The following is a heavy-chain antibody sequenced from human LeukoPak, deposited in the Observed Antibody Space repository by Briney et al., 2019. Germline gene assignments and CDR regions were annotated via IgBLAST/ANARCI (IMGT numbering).Heavy chain of an antibody. CDR3: AKLSTVTTSFDY. Sequence: SETLSLTCNVSGTSIKTYYWSWIRQPPGKGLEWIGYIFDRGTTNYNPSLESRVTISAETSKNQVSLKVKSVTAADTAVYYCAKLSTVTTSFDYWGQGTLVTVSS. J-gene: IGHJ4*02. CDR1: GTSIKTYY. D-gene: IGHD4-17*01. CDR2: IFDRGTT. V-gene: IGHV4-59*01.